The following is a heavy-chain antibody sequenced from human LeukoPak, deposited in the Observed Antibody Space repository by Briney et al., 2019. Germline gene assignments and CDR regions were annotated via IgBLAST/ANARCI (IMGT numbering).Heavy chain of an antibody. D-gene: IGHD3-22*01. CDR3: ARVRDSSGYYLGAFDV. J-gene: IGHJ3*01. CDR2: ISNSGST. Sequence: PSETLSLTCTVYNGSISSNFWSWIRQPAGKRLEWIGRISNSGSTNYNPSLKSRVTMSVDTSKNRFSLRLSSVAAADTAIYYCARVRDSSGYYLGAFDVWGHGTMVTVSS. CDR1: NGSISSNF. V-gene: IGHV4-4*07.